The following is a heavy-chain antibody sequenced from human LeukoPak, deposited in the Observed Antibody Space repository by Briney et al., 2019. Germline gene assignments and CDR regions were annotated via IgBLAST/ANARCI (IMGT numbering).Heavy chain of an antibody. J-gene: IGHJ4*02. V-gene: IGHV4-61*01. D-gene: IGHD4/OR15-4a*01. CDR1: GGSVSSGSYY. CDR3: ARVGAGTFDY. Sequence: SETLSLTCTVSGGSVSSGSYYWSWIRQPPGKGLEWIGYIYYSGSSNYNPSLKSRVTISVDTSKSQCSLKLSSVTAADTAVYYCARVGAGTFDYWGQGNLVTVSS. CDR2: IYYSGSS.